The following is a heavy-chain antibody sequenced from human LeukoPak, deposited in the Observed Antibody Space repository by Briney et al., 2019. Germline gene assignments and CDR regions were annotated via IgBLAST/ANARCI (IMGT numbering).Heavy chain of an antibody. D-gene: IGHD6-25*01. Sequence: GGSLRLSCAASGFTFSNYWMSWVRQAPGKGLEWVANIKEDGSEKYYVDSVKGRFTISRENAKNSLYLQMNSLRAGDTAVYYCARDRGRYYMDVWGKGTTVTISS. CDR3: ARDRGRYYMDV. CDR2: IKEDGSEK. V-gene: IGHV3-7*01. CDR1: GFTFSNYW. J-gene: IGHJ6*03.